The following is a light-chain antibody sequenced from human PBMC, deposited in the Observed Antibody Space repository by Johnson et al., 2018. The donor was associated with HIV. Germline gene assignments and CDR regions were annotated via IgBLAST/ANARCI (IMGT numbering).Light chain of an antibody. Sequence: QSVLTQPPSVSAAPGQKVTISCSGSSSNIGNNYVSWYQQLPGTAPKLLIYENSKRPSGIHDRFSGSKSGTSATLGSTGLQTGDEADYYCGTWDSSLRAPYIVGTGTKVTVL. J-gene: IGLJ1*01. CDR2: ENS. V-gene: IGLV1-51*02. CDR1: SSNIGNNY. CDR3: GTWDSSLRAPYI.